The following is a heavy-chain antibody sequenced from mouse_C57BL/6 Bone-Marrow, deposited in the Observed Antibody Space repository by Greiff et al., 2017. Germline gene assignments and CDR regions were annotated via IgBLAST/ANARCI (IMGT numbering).Heavy chain of an antibody. Sequence: QVQLKESGAELVKPGASVKMSCKASGYTFTTYPIEWMKQNHGKSLEWIGNFHPYNDDTKYNEKFKGKATLTVEKSSSTVYLELIRLTSDDSAVYYCARVYSNYRAWFAYWGQGTLVTVSA. CDR2: FHPYNDDT. CDR3: ARVYSNYRAWFAY. J-gene: IGHJ3*01. V-gene: IGHV1-47*01. CDR1: GYTFTTYP. D-gene: IGHD2-5*01.